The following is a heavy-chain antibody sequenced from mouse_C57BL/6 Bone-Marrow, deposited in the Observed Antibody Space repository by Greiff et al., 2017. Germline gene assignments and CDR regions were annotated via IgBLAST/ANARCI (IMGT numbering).Heavy chain of an antibody. Sequence: VQLQQSGPELVKPGASVKISCKASGYTFTDYYINWVKQRPGQGLEWIGWIFPGSGSTYYNEKFKGKATLTVDKSSSTAYMLLSSLTSEDSAVYFCARERRGGSSLYYFDYWGQGTTLTVSS. J-gene: IGHJ2*01. D-gene: IGHD1-1*01. CDR1: GYTFTDYY. V-gene: IGHV1-75*01. CDR2: IFPGSGST. CDR3: ARERRGGSSLYYFDY.